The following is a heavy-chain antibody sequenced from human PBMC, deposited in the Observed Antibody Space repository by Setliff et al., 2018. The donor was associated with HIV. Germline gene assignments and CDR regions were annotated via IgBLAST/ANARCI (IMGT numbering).Heavy chain of an antibody. J-gene: IGHJ6*03. CDR2: IYSGGST. V-gene: IGHV3-66*02. CDR1: GFTFSDYS. D-gene: IGHD5-18*01. Sequence: PGGSLRLSCAASGFTFSDYSITWIRQAPGKGLEWVSVIYSGGSTYYADSVKGRFTISRDNSKNTLYLQMNSLRAEDTAVYYCARDQWGYSYGYYYYYYMDVWGKGTTVTVSS. CDR3: ARDQWGYSYGYYYYYYMDV.